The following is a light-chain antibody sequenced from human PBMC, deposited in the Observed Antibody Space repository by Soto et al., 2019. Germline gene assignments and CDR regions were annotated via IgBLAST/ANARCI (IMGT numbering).Light chain of an antibody. Sequence: DIVMTQSPDSLAVSLGEGATINCKSSQSVLSSSDNRNYLAWYQQKPGQPPKLLIAWASTRKPGVPDRFSGSGSGTDFTLTISSLQAEDVAVYYCQHYYSAPLTFGGGTKVEIK. J-gene: IGKJ4*01. CDR3: QHYYSAPLT. CDR2: WAS. CDR1: QSVLSSSDNRNY. V-gene: IGKV4-1*01.